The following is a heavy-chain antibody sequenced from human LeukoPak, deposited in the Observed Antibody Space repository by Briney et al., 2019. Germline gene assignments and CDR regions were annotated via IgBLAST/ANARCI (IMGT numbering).Heavy chain of an antibody. V-gene: IGHV4-59*08. D-gene: IGHD2-15*01. J-gene: IGHJ4*02. CDR2: IYYSGST. Sequence: SETLSLTCTVSGGSISSYYWSWIRQPPGKGLEWIGYIYYSGSTNYNPSLKSRVTISVDTSKNQFSLKLSSVTAADTAVYYCARPAATWDFDYWGQGTLVTVSS. CDR1: GGSISSYY. CDR3: ARPAATWDFDY.